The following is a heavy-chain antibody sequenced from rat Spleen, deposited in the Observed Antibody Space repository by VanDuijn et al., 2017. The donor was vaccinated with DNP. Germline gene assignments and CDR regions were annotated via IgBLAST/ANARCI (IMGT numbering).Heavy chain of an antibody. CDR3: TTDTVMDYFDY. V-gene: IGHV5-31*01. J-gene: IGHJ2*01. CDR1: GFSLTSYT. CDR2: ITSSGGNT. Sequence: VQLKESGPGLVQPSQTLSLTCTVSGFSLTSYTVSWVRQPPGKGLEWVASITSSGGNTYYPDSVKGRFTISRDDAKNTLYRQMDSRRSEDTATYYCTTDTVMDYFDYWGQGVLVTVSS. D-gene: IGHD4-1*01.